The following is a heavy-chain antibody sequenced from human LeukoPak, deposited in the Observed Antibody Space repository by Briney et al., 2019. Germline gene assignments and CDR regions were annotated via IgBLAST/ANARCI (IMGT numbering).Heavy chain of an antibody. J-gene: IGHJ4*02. CDR2: MDPNSGNT. CDR1: GYTFTTSD. Sequence: GASVRVSCKASGYTFTTSDLTWGHQATGQGREWMGWMDPNSGNTGYAQKFRGRLIITRDTSISTAYMELSSLRSEDTAVYYCARGASRSFDYWGQGTLVTVSS. D-gene: IGHD6-6*01. CDR3: ARGASRSFDY. V-gene: IGHV1-8*03.